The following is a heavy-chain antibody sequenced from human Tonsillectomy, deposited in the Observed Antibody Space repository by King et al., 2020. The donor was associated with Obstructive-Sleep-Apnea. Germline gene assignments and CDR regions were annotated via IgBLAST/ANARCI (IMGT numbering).Heavy chain of an antibody. CDR3: AREEDSSSSGFDY. J-gene: IGHJ4*02. CDR2: ISSSSSYI. V-gene: IGHV3-21*01. CDR1: GFTFSSYS. Sequence: DVQLVESGGGLVKPGGSLRLSCAASGFTFSSYSMNWVRQAPGKGLEWVSSISSSSSYIYYADSVKGRFTISRDNAKNSLYLQMNSLRAEDTAVYYCAREEDSSSSGFDYWGQGTLVTVSS. D-gene: IGHD6-6*01.